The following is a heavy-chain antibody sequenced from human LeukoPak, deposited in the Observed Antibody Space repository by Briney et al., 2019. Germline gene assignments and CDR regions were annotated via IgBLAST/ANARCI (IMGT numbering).Heavy chain of an antibody. CDR1: GGTFSSYA. Sequence: SVTVSCKASGGTFSSYAISWVRQAPGQGLEWMGGIIPIFGTANYAQKFQGRVTITADESTSTAYMELSSLRSEDTAVYYCAREKNPYYYDSSGYYYAYWGQGTLVTVSS. D-gene: IGHD3-22*01. CDR2: IIPIFGTA. V-gene: IGHV1-69*13. J-gene: IGHJ4*02. CDR3: AREKNPYYYDSSGYYYAY.